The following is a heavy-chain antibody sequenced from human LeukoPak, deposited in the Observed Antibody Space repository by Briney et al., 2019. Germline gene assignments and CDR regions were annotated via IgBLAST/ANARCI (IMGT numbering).Heavy chain of an antibody. D-gene: IGHD6-19*01. CDR3: ASAGYSSGWYPAFFAY. V-gene: IGHV1-18*01. CDR2: VSTYNANT. J-gene: IGHJ4*02. Sequence: ASVKVSCKAVGYIFTKYGIVWVRQAPGQALQWIGWVSTYNANTDSVQPFQGRVTMTTDTSTSTAYMELRSLRSDDTAVYYCASAGYSSGWYPAFFAYWGQGTLVTVSS. CDR1: GYIFTKYG.